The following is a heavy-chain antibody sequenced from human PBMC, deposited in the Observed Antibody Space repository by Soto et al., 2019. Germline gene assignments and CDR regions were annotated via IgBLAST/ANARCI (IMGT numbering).Heavy chain of an antibody. CDR1: GFTFSSYA. Sequence: GWSLRLSCAASGFTFSSYAMHLVRQAPGKGLEWVAVISYDGSNKYYADSVKGRFTISRDNSKNTLYLQMNSLRAEETAVYYCARDLGLVHCSSNSCSSVWGQGTKVTVSS. CDR2: ISYDGSNK. J-gene: IGHJ6*02. CDR3: ARDLGLVHCSSNSCSSV. D-gene: IGHD2-2*01. V-gene: IGHV3-30-3*01.